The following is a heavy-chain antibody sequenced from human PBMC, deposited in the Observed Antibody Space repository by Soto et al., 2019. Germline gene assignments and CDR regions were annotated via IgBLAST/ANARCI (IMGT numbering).Heavy chain of an antibody. CDR1: GFTFGDYA. CDR3: ARRKYLDY. CDR2: IRSKTYGGTT. Sequence: GGSLRLSCTTSGFTFGDYAMRWFRQAPGKGLEWIGYIRSKTYGGTTEYAASVKGRFTISRDDSKRVAHLQMNSLESEDTAVYYCARRKYLDYWGQGTLVTVSS. J-gene: IGHJ4*02. V-gene: IGHV3-49*03.